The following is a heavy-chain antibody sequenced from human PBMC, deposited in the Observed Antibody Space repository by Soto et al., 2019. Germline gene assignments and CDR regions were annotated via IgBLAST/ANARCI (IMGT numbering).Heavy chain of an antibody. V-gene: IGHV4-59*01. CDR3: ARVEDYGDPYYFDY. CDR1: GGSISSYY. D-gene: IGHD4-17*01. Sequence: PSETLSLTCTVSGGSISSYYWSWIRQPPGKGLEWIGYIYYSGSTNYNPSLKSRVTISVVTSKNQFSLKLSSVTAADTAVYYCARVEDYGDPYYFDYWGQGTLVTVS. CDR2: IYYSGST. J-gene: IGHJ4*02.